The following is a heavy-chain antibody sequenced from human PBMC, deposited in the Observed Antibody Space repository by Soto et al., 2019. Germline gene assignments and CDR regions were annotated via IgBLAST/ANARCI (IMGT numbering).Heavy chain of an antibody. Sequence: QVQLQESGPGLVKPSQTLSLTCTVSGGSISSGGYYWSWIRQHPGKGLEWIGYIYYSGSTYYNPSLKGRVTISVDTSKNQFSLKLSSVTATDTAVYYCARGGRRSPGMDVWGQGTTVTVSS. CDR1: GGSISSGGYY. V-gene: IGHV4-31*03. J-gene: IGHJ6*02. CDR2: IYYSGST. D-gene: IGHD3-3*01. CDR3: ARGGRRSPGMDV.